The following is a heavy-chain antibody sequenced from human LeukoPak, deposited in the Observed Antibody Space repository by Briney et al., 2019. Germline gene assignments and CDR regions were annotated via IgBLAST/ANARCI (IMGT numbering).Heavy chain of an antibody. Sequence: SETLSLTCTVSGGSISSYYWSWIRQPAGKGLEWIGRIYTSGSTNYNPSLKSRVTMSVDTSKNQFSLKLSSVTAADTAVYYCARDLVGYCSGGSCSHGYYYYYYMDVWGQGTMVIVSS. CDR1: GGSISSYY. J-gene: IGHJ6*03. CDR2: IYTSGST. CDR3: ARDLVGYCSGGSCSHGYYYYYYMDV. D-gene: IGHD2-15*01. V-gene: IGHV4-4*07.